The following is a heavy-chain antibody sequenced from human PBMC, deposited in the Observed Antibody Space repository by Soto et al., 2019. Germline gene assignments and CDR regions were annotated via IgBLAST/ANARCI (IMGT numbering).Heavy chain of an antibody. D-gene: IGHD3-3*02. CDR1: GYTYTNYW. CDR3: VRLLGGDAFDS. CDR2: IFPADSDT. J-gene: IGHJ3*02. V-gene: IGHV5-51*01. Sequence: GESLKISCQGSGYTYTNYWTGWVRQMPGKGLEWMGIIFPADSDTRYSPSFQGQVTISADKSISTAYLQWSSLKASDTAMYYCVRLLGGDAFDSWGQGTMVTVSS.